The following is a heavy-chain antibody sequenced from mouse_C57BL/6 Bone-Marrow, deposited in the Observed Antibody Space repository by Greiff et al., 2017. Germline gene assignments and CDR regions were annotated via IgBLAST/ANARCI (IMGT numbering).Heavy chain of an antibody. Sequence: VQLQQSGPELVKPGASVKISCKASGYSFTGYYMNWVKQSPEKSLEWIGEINPSTGGTTYNQKFKAKATLTVDKSSSTAYMQLKSLTSEDSAVYYCARVSAWFAYWGQGTLVTVSA. V-gene: IGHV1-42*01. CDR3: ARVSAWFAY. D-gene: IGHD6-2*01. J-gene: IGHJ3*01. CDR2: INPSTGGT. CDR1: GYSFTGYY.